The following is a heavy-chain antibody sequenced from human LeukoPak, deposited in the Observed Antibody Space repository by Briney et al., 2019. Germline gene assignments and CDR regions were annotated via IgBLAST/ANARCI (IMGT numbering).Heavy chain of an antibody. J-gene: IGHJ3*02. Sequence: SETLSLTCTVSGGSISSYYWSRIRQPAGKGLEWIGRIYTSGSTNYNPSLKSRVTMSVDTSKNQFSLKLSSVTAADTAVYYCARGLRKTYYYGSGSYFHDAFDIWGQGTMVTVSS. CDR1: GGSISSYY. D-gene: IGHD3-10*01. CDR3: ARGLRKTYYYGSGSYFHDAFDI. V-gene: IGHV4-4*07. CDR2: IYTSGST.